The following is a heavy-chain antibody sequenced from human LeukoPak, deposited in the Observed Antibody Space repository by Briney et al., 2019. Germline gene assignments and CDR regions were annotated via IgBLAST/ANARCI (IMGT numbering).Heavy chain of an antibody. CDR1: AGSISSYY. CDR2: IYYSGST. Sequence: SETLSLTCTVSAGSISSYYWSWIRQPPAKGLEWIGYIYYSGSTNYNPSLKSRVTISVDTSKNQFSLKLSSVTAADTAVYYCARTYSSSPPYYYYMDVWGKGTTVTVSS. V-gene: IGHV4-59*01. J-gene: IGHJ6*03. D-gene: IGHD6-6*01. CDR3: ARTYSSSPPYYYYMDV.